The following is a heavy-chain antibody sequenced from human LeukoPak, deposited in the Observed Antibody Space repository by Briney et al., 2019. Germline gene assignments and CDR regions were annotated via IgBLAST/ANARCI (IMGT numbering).Heavy chain of an antibody. D-gene: IGHD1-26*01. CDR3: ARGLKVGAAYNWFDP. Sequence: SETLSLTCAVYGGSFSGYYWSWIRQPPGKGLEWIGEINHSGSTNYNPSLKSRVTISVDTSKNQFSLKLSSVTAADTAVYYCARGLKVGAAYNWFDPWGQGTLVTVSS. CDR2: INHSGST. V-gene: IGHV4-34*01. CDR1: GGSFSGYY. J-gene: IGHJ5*02.